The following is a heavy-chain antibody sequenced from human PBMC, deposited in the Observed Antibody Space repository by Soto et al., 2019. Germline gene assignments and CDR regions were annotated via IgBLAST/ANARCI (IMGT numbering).Heavy chain of an antibody. D-gene: IGHD5-18*01. Sequence: AGGSLRLSCAASGFTFSSYWMSWVRQAPGKGLEWVANIKQDGSEKYYVDSVKGRFTISRDNAKNSLYLQMNSLRAEDTAVYYCARTWQTTAMVTSLGYYYYYGMDVWGQGTTVTVSS. J-gene: IGHJ6*02. V-gene: IGHV3-7*01. CDR2: IKQDGSEK. CDR3: ARTWQTTAMVTSLGYYYYYGMDV. CDR1: GFTFSSYW.